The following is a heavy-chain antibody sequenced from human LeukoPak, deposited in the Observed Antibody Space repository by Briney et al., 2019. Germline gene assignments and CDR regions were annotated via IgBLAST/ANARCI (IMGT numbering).Heavy chain of an antibody. Sequence: GGSLRLSCAASGFTFSSYEMNWVRQAPGKGLEWVSYISSSGSTIYYADSAKGRFTISRDNAKNSLYLQMNSLRAEDTAVYYCAAYSSSWYYYYGMDVWGQGTTVTVSS. J-gene: IGHJ6*02. CDR2: ISSSGSTI. V-gene: IGHV3-48*03. CDR3: AAYSSSWYYYYGMDV. CDR1: GFTFSSYE. D-gene: IGHD6-13*01.